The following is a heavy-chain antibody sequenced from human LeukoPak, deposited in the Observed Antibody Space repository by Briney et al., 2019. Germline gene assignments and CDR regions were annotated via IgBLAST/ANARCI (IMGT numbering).Heavy chain of an antibody. CDR2: ISHSGST. Sequence: SETLSLTCTVSGGSISSYYWSWIRQPPGKGLEWIGEISHSGSTNYNPSLKSRVTISVDTSKNQFSLKLSSVTAADTAVYYCARGGVKYYYGSGSYYRPYNWFDPWGQGTLVTVSS. CDR3: ARGGVKYYYGSGSYYRPYNWFDP. D-gene: IGHD3-10*01. J-gene: IGHJ5*02. V-gene: IGHV4-34*01. CDR1: GGSISSYY.